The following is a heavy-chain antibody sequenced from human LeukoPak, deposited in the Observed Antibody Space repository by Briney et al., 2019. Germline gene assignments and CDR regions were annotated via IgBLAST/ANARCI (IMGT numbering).Heavy chain of an antibody. J-gene: IGHJ3*02. CDR3: ARKISVRSPGLGFDWVPMPFVQGAFDI. V-gene: IGHV4-34*01. D-gene: IGHD3-9*01. CDR2: INHSGST. Sequence: SETLSLTCAVYGGSFSGYYWSWIRQPPGKGLEWIGEINHSGSTNYNPSLKSRVTISVDKSKNQFSLKLSSVTAADTAVYYCARKISVRSPGLGFDWVPMPFVQGAFDIWGQGTMVTVSS. CDR1: GGSFSGYY.